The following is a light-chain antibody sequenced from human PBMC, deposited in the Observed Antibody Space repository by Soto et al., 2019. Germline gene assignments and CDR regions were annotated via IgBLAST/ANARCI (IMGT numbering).Light chain of an antibody. Sequence: EIVLTQSPGTLSLSPGEIATLSCRASQKISSYLAWYQQKPGQAPRILIYDASNRATGIPAMFSGSGSGTDFTLTISSLEPEDFAVYYCQQRSNWPPLTFGGGTKVEIK. CDR1: QKISSY. CDR3: QQRSNWPPLT. V-gene: IGKV3-11*01. J-gene: IGKJ4*02. CDR2: DAS.